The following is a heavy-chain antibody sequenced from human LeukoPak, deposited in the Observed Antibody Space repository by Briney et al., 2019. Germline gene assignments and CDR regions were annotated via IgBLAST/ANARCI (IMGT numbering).Heavy chain of an antibody. CDR2: ISSSGSTI. CDR1: GFTFSDYY. D-gene: IGHD1-26*01. CDR3: ARETEWELLGFDY. V-gene: IGHV3-11*01. J-gene: IGHJ4*02. Sequence: KPGGSLRLSCAASGFTFSDYYMSWIRQAPGKGLEWVSYISSSGSTIYYADSVKGRFTISRDNAKNSLYLQMNSLRAEDTAVYYRARETEWELLGFDYWGQGTLVTVSS.